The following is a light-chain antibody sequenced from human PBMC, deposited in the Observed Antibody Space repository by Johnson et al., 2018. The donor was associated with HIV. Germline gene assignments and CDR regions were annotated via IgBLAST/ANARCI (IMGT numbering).Light chain of an antibody. CDR1: SSNIGNNY. Sequence: QSVLTQPPSVSAAPGQKVTISCSGSSSNIGNNYVSWYQQLPGTAPKLLIYENNKRPSGIPDRFSGSKSRHAATLATTGLQTGDEADYYCGTWDTSLSAGHVFGTGTKVTVL. J-gene: IGLJ1*01. CDR3: GTWDTSLSAGHV. V-gene: IGLV1-51*02. CDR2: ENN.